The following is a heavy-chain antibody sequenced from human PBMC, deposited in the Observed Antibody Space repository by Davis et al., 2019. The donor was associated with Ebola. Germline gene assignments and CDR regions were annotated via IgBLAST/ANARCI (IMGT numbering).Heavy chain of an antibody. D-gene: IGHD3-16*01. CDR1: GGSISSYY. CDR2: IYYSGST. CDR3: ARGGGIRDAFDI. J-gene: IGHJ3*02. Sequence: PSETLSLTCTVSGGSISSYYWGWIRQPPGKGLEWIGSIYYSGSTYYNPSLKSRVTISVDTSKNQFSLKLSSVTAADTAVYYCARGGGIRDAFDIWGQGTMVTVSS. V-gene: IGHV4-39*07.